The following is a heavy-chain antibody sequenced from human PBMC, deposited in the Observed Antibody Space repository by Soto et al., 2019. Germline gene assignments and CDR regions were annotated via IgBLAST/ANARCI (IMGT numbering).Heavy chain of an antibody. Sequence: QVQLQESGPGLVKPSQTLSLTCTVSGGSISSGGYYWSWIRQHPGKGLEWIGYIYYSGSTYYNPSLKSRVTISVDTSKNQFSLKLSSVTAADTAVYYCARDSRPVGVATTTSHPGFDYWGQGTLVTVSS. J-gene: IGHJ4*02. V-gene: IGHV4-31*03. CDR3: ARDSRPVGVATTTSHPGFDY. CDR1: GGSISSGGYY. CDR2: IYYSGST. D-gene: IGHD5-12*01.